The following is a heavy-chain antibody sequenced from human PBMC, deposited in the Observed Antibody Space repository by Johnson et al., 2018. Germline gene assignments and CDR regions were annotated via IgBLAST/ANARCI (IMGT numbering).Heavy chain of an antibody. CDR2: IIPIFGTA. V-gene: IGHV1-69*01. CDR3: AKGHSYDFWSGYLQEYYYYYMDV. D-gene: IGHD3-3*01. CDR1: GGTFSSYT. J-gene: IGHJ6*03. Sequence: QVQLVQSGAEVKKPGSSVKVSCKASGGTFSSYTISWVRQAPGQGLEWMGGIIPIFGTANYAQKFQGRVTITADETTSTADMELSSLRSEDTAVYYCAKGHSYDFWSGYLQEYYYYYMDVGGKGTTVTVSS.